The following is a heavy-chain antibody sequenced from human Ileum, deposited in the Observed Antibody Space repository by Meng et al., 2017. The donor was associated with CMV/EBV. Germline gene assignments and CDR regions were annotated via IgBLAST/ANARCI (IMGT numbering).Heavy chain of an antibody. CDR3: ASGDSLRAVDF. D-gene: IGHD2-21*02. J-gene: IGHJ4*02. Sequence: QLPLQESGPVLVKPSETLSLTCTVSGASISRSTYYWGWIRQPPGKGLEWIGSIYYSGGTYYNPSLKSRVTISVDTSKNQFSLKLNSVTAADTAVYYCASGDSLRAVDFWGQGTLVTVSS. CDR1: GASISRSTYY. CDR2: IYYSGGT. V-gene: IGHV4-39*07.